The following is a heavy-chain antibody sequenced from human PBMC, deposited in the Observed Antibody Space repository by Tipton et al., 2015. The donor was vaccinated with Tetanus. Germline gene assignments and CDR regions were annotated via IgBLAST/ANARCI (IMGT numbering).Heavy chain of an antibody. Sequence: SLRLSCAAFGFTFTNYPMHWVRQAPGKGLEYVSSILGDGERAAYASSVKGRFTISRDNSKNTVYLQMDSLRPEDMAVYYCAKEQYYDFWSGYYVLDYWGQGTLVTVSS. V-gene: IGHV3-64*01. J-gene: IGHJ4*02. D-gene: IGHD3-3*01. CDR1: GFTFTNYP. CDR3: AKEQYYDFWSGYYVLDY. CDR2: ILGDGERA.